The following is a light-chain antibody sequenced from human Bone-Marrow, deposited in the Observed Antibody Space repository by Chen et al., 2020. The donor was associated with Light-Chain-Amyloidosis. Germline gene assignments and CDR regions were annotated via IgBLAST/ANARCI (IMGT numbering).Light chain of an antibody. Sequence: SYVLTQPSSVSVAPGQTATIACGGNNIGSTSVHWNQQRPGQAPLLVVYDDSDRPSGIPERLSGSNSGNTATLTISRVEAGDEADYYCQVWDRSSDRPVFGGGTKLTVL. CDR2: DDS. V-gene: IGLV3-21*02. CDR1: NIGSTS. CDR3: QVWDRSSDRPV. J-gene: IGLJ3*02.